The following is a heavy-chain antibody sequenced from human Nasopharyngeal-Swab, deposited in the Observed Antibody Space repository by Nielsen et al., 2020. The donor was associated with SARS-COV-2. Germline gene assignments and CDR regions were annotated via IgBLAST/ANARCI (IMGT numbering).Heavy chain of an antibody. D-gene: IGHD3-10*01. V-gene: IGHV3-33*01. Sequence: GRSLRLSCAASGFTFSSYGMHWVRQAPGKGLEWVAVIWYDGSNKYYADSVKGRFTISRDNSKNTLYLQMNSLRAEDTAVYYCARGITMVQGVIITNYYYGMDVWGQGTTVTVSS. J-gene: IGHJ6*02. CDR2: IWYDGSNK. CDR3: ARGITMVQGVIITNYYYGMDV. CDR1: GFTFSSYG.